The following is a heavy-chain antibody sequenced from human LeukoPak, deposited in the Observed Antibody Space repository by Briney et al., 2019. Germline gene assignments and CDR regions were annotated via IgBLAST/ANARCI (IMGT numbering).Heavy chain of an antibody. CDR1: GYTLTELS. Sequence: ASVKVSCKVFGYTLTELSMHWVRQAPGKGLEWMGGFDPEDGETIYAQRFQGRVTMTEDTSTDTAYMELSSLRSEDTAVYYCATMYYDSSGYYYGYDYWGQGTLVTVSS. CDR2: FDPEDGET. CDR3: ATMYYDSSGYYYGYDY. D-gene: IGHD3-22*01. V-gene: IGHV1-24*01. J-gene: IGHJ4*02.